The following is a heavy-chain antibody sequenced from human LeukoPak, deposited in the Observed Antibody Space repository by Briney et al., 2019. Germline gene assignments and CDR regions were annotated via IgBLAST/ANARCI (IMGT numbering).Heavy chain of an antibody. D-gene: IGHD6-19*01. J-gene: IGHJ4*02. Sequence: GGSLRLSCAASGFTLSSYAVSWVRQAPGKGLEWVSAISGSGGGTYYADSVKGRFTISRDNSKNTLYLQMNSLSTEDTAVYYCAKTTTGYSSGRYPGWPVDYWGQGTLVTVSS. V-gene: IGHV3-23*01. CDR2: ISGSGGGT. CDR3: AKTTTGYSSGRYPGWPVDY. CDR1: GFTLSSYA.